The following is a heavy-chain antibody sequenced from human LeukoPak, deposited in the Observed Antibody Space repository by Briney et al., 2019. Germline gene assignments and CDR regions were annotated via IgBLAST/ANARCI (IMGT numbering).Heavy chain of an antibody. Sequence: PGGSLRLSCTTSGFTFGDYARSWVRQAPGKGLEWVGFIRSKAYGGTTEYAASVKGRFTISRDDSKSIAYLQMNSLKTEDTAVYYCTRDYCSSTSCDAFDIWGQGTMVTISS. CDR3: TRDYCSSTSCDAFDI. D-gene: IGHD2-2*01. CDR2: IRSKAYGGTT. CDR1: GFTFGDYA. V-gene: IGHV3-49*04. J-gene: IGHJ3*02.